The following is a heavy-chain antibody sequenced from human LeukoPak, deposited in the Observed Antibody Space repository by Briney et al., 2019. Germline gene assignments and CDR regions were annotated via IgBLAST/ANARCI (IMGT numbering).Heavy chain of an antibody. CDR3: ARDGDAYNYYYYYYMDV. D-gene: IGHD5-24*01. V-gene: IGHV3-21*06. CDR1: GFTFDDYA. J-gene: IGHJ6*03. Sequence: GGSLRLSCAASGFTFDDYAMNWVRQAPGKGLEWVSSISRSGSYIYYADSVNGRFTISRDNAKNSLYLQMNSLRAEDTAVYFCARDGDAYNYYYYYYMDVWGKGTAVTVSS. CDR2: ISRSGSYI.